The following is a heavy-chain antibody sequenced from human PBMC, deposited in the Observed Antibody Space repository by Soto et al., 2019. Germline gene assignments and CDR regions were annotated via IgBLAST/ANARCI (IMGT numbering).Heavy chain of an antibody. Sequence: PWWSLRLSCLVSVFIFKNYALNWGRQAPGKGLEWVASITRDGYNKYYADSVKGRFTISRDNSKNTLSLQMTALRVEDSSVYYCTKSSGGSSSVGMDYWGPGTLVTVSS. D-gene: IGHD6-6*01. V-gene: IGHV3-30*04. J-gene: IGHJ4*02. CDR1: VFIFKNYA. CDR3: TKSSGGSSSVGMDY. CDR2: ITRDGYNK.